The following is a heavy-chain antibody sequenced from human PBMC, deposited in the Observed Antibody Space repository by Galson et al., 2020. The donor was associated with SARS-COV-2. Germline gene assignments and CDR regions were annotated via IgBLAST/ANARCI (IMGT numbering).Heavy chain of an antibody. CDR1: GFMFSAYF. Sequence: GGSLRLSCAASGFMFSAYFMEWVRQAPGKGLEWVGRTRDKRHRYTTEYAASVKGGFTISRDDSKNSLSLEMNSLKSEDTAIYYCVRDPFYERGLWGQGALVTVSS. CDR2: TRDKRHRYTT. D-gene: IGHD5-12*01. J-gene: IGHJ4*02. CDR3: VRDPFYERGL. V-gene: IGHV3-72*01.